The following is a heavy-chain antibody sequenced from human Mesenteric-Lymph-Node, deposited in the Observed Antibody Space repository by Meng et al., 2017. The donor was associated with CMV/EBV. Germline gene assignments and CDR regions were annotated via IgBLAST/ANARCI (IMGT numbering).Heavy chain of an antibody. V-gene: IGHV3-7*01. CDR2: IKQDGSGK. CDR3: ARSRGGLRVTIFGVALDY. D-gene: IGHD3-3*01. CDR1: SSYY. J-gene: IGHJ4*02. Sequence: SSYYWGWIRQPPGKGLEWVANIKQDGSGKYYVDSVECRFTITRDDANNSLYLQLNSLRAEDTAVYYCARSRGGLRVTIFGVALDYWGQGTLVTVSS.